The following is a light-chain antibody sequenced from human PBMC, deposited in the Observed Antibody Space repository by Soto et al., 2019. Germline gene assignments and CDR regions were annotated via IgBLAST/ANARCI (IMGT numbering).Light chain of an antibody. Sequence: IVLTHSPGTLSLSRVCRATLSFMSSQSVSSSYLAWYQHKPGQAPRLLIYGASSRATGIPDRFSGSGSGTDFTLAISRLEPEDFAVYYCQQYGSSPQAFGQGTKVDIK. CDR1: QSVSSSY. V-gene: IGKV3-20*01. J-gene: IGKJ1*01. CDR3: QQYGSSPQA. CDR2: GAS.